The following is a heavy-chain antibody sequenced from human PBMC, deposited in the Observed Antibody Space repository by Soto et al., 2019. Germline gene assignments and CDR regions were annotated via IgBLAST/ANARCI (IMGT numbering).Heavy chain of an antibody. CDR2: IIPIFGTA. D-gene: IGHD6-19*01. CDR1: GGTFSSYA. CDR3: AREGAVGLTIDYYGMDV. J-gene: IGHJ6*02. Sequence: ASVKVSCKASGGTFSSYAISWVRQAPGQGLEWMGGIIPIFGTANYAQKFQGRVTITADESTSTAYMELSSLGSEDTAVYYCAREGAVGLTIDYYGMDVWGQGTTVTVSS. V-gene: IGHV1-69*13.